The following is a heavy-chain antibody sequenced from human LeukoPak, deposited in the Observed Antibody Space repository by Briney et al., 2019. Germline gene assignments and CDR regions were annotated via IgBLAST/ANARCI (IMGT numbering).Heavy chain of an antibody. J-gene: IGHJ4*02. D-gene: IGHD5-18*01. Sequence: SETLSLTCTVSGGSITSSSYFWGWIRQPPGKGLEWIGYIYYTGTTDYNPSLKSRVTISVDTSKNQFSLKLSSVTAADTAVYYCARGYGRYFDNWGQGTLVTVSS. V-gene: IGHV4-61*05. CDR3: ARGYGRYFDN. CDR2: IYYTGTT. CDR1: GGSITSSSYF.